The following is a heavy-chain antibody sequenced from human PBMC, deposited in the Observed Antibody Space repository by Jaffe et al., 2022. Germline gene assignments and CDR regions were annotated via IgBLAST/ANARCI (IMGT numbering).Heavy chain of an antibody. Sequence: QVQLVESGGGVVQPGGSLRLSCAASGFTFSSYGMHWVRQAPGKGLEWVAFIRYDGSNKYYADSVKGRFTISRDNSKNTLYLQMNSLRAEDTAVYYCAKDRGGYCSGGSCGCLAYWGQGTLVTVSS. CDR3: AKDRGGYCSGGSCGCLAY. V-gene: IGHV3-30*02. CDR1: GFTFSSYG. D-gene: IGHD2-15*01. J-gene: IGHJ4*02. CDR2: IRYDGSNK.